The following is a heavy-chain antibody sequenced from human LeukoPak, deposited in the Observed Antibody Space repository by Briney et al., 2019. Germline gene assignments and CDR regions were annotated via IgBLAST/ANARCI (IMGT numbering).Heavy chain of an antibody. V-gene: IGHV3-73*01. CDR3: TRDSGTYNWFDP. J-gene: IGHJ5*02. CDR2: IEKKDKGYAT. Sequence: GGSLRLAVAASVFTFSVSAIHWCRQSSGKGLKLVGQIEKKDKGYATATTYAASVKGRFTISRDDSINKAYLQMKSLKTEDTALYYCTRDSGTYNWFDPWGQGTLVTVYS. D-gene: IGHD1-26*01. CDR1: VFTFSVSA.